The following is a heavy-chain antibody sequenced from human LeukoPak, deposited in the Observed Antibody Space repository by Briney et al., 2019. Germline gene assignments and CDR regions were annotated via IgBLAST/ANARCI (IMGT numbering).Heavy chain of an antibody. CDR2: IHHSGST. J-gene: IGHJ4*02. D-gene: IGHD5-24*01. V-gene: IGHV4-31*03. Sequence: SQTLSLTCTVSGGSISGGEYYWNWIRHHPGKGLEWIGYIHHSGSTFYNPSLKSRFTISVDTSKNQFPLKLTSVTAADTAFYYCAREEMVFDNWGQGTLVTVSS. CDR1: GGSISGGEYY. CDR3: AREEMVFDN.